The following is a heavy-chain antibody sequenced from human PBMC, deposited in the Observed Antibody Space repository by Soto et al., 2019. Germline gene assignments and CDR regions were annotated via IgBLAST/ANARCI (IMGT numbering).Heavy chain of an antibody. D-gene: IGHD5-18*01. V-gene: IGHV1-69*06. CDR3: ARVGGTGGYTYGLDY. CDR1: GGTFSSYP. CDR2: IIPVFGTG. Sequence: SVKVSCKASGGTFSSYPISWVRQAPGQGLEWMGGIIPVFGTGIYAQKFQGRVTITADKSTNTAYMELSSLRSEDTAVYFCARVGGTGGYTYGLDYWGQGTLVTVSS. J-gene: IGHJ4*02.